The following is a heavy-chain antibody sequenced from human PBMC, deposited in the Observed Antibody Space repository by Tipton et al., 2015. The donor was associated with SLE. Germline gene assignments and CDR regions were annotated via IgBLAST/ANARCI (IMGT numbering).Heavy chain of an antibody. CDR3: VRDSYSANWGLEAFDI. CDR1: GYSISSGYY. V-gene: IGHV4-38-2*02. Sequence: TLSLTCDVSGYSISSGYYWGWIRQSPGKGLEWIGSAYHTGSIYYSPSLKSRVTISVDTSNNQCSLKLNSVTATDTAVYYCVRDSYSANWGLEAFDIWGQGTVVTVSS. D-gene: IGHD7-27*01. CDR2: AYHTGSI. J-gene: IGHJ3*02.